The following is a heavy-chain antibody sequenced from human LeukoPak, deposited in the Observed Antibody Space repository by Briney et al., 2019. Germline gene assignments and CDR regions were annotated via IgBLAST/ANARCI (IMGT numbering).Heavy chain of an antibody. D-gene: IGHD3-10*01. CDR2: ISSSSSYI. Sequence: GGSLRLSCAASGFTFSSYSMNWVRQAPGKGLEWVSSISSSSSYIYYADSVKGRFTISRDSAKNSLYLQMNSLRAEDTAVYYCARTSGSRYYGSGKGVDYWGQGTLVTVSS. CDR3: ARTSGSRYYGSGKGVDY. J-gene: IGHJ4*02. CDR1: GFTFSSYS. V-gene: IGHV3-21*01.